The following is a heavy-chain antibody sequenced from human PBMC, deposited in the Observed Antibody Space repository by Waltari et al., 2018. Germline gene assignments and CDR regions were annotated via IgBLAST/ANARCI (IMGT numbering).Heavy chain of an antibody. V-gene: IGHV4-34*01. D-gene: IGHD6-6*01. CDR2: INHSGST. CDR3: ARVPRPMYLLVRYAFDI. CDR1: GGSFSGYY. J-gene: IGHJ3*02. Sequence: QVQLQQWGAGLLKPSETLSLTCAVYGGSFSGYYWSWIRQPPGKGLEWIGEINHSGSTNYNPSLKSRVTISVDTSKNQFSLKLSSVTAADTAVYYCARVPRPMYLLVRYAFDIWGQGTMVTVSS.